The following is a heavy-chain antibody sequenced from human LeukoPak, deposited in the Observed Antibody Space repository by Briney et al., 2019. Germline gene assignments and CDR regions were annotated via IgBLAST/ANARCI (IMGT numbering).Heavy chain of an antibody. Sequence: GASVKVSCKASGYTFTGYYMHWVRQAPGQGLEWMGWINPNSGGTNYAQKFQGRVTMTRDTSISTAYMELSRLRSDDTAVYYCARVQGYCSSTSCYPDTNFDYWGQGTLDTVSS. J-gene: IGHJ4*02. V-gene: IGHV1-2*02. CDR3: ARVQGYCSSTSCYPDTNFDY. CDR1: GYTFTGYY. CDR2: INPNSGGT. D-gene: IGHD2-2*01.